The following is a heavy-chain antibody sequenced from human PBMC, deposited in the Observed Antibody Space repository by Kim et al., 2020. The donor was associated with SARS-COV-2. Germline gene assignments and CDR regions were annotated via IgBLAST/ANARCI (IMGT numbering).Heavy chain of an antibody. Sequence: GGSLRLSCVASGFTFRNFGMHWVRQAPGKGLEWVAVVSYDASNTYYSDSVKGRFTISRDNSRNTLYLEMNSLRPEDTAMYYCAKEFDVQTRSVSYFDSWGQGIQVSVAS. J-gene: IGHJ4*02. D-gene: IGHD2-15*01. CDR1: GFTFRNFG. CDR3: AKEFDVQTRSVSYFDS. CDR2: VSYDASNT. V-gene: IGHV3-30*18.